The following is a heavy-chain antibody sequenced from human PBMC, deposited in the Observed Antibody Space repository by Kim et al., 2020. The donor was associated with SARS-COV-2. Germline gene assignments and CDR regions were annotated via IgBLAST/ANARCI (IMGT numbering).Heavy chain of an antibody. J-gene: IGHJ4*02. CDR3: ASLCGGDCYGAFDY. CDR1: GGSISSYY. D-gene: IGHD2-21*01. CDR2: IYYSGST. V-gene: IGHV4-59*13. Sequence: SETLSLTCTVSGGSISSYYWSWIRQPPGKGLEWIGYIYYSGSTNYNPSLKSRVTISVDTSKNQFSLKLSSVTAADTAVYYCASLCGGDCYGAFDYWGQGT.